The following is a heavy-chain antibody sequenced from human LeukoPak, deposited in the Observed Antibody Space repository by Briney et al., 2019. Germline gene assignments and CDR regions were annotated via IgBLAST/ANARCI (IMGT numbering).Heavy chain of an antibody. V-gene: IGHV1-69*13. D-gene: IGHD2-21*01. CDR2: IIPIFGTA. CDR1: GGTFSSYA. CDR3: ADSNGGVSNGMDV. J-gene: IGHJ6*04. Sequence: SVKVSCKASGGTFSSYAISWARQAPGQGLEWIGGIIPIFGTANYAQKFQGRVTITADESTSTAYMELSSLRSEDTAVYYCADSNGGVSNGMDVWGKGTTVTVSS.